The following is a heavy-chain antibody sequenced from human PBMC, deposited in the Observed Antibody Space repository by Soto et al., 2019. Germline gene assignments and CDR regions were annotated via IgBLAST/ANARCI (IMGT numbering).Heavy chain of an antibody. Sequence: QMQLQESGPGLVKPSETLSLTCTVSGGSVSSGSYYWSWIRQPPGKGLEWIGYIYYSGSTNYNPSLKSRVTISVDTSKNQFSLKLSSVTAADTAVYYCAYIVATSIDYWGQGTLVTVSS. V-gene: IGHV4-61*01. CDR1: GGSVSSGSYY. J-gene: IGHJ4*02. D-gene: IGHD5-12*01. CDR2: IYYSGST. CDR3: AYIVATSIDY.